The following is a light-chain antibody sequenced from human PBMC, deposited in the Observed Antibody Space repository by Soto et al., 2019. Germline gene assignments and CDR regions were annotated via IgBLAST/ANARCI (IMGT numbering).Light chain of an antibody. V-gene: IGKV3-11*01. J-gene: IGKJ5*01. CDR2: DAS. CDR1: QTVSSY. Sequence: EIVLTQSPATLSVSPGERATLSCRASQTVSSYLAWYQQKPGQAPSLLVYDASDRATGIPARFSGSGSGTDFTLPLSSVEPEDFADYYCKQRRTFGQGTRLEIK. CDR3: KQRRT.